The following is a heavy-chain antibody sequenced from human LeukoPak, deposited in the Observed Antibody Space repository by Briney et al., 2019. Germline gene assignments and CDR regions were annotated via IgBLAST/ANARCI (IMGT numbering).Heavy chain of an antibody. J-gene: IGHJ4*02. V-gene: IGHV1-2*02. CDR1: GYTFIGYY. D-gene: IGHD6-19*01. Sequence: ASVKVSCKTSGYTFIGYYMHWVRQAPGQGLEWMGWINPNSGGTNYAQKFQGRVTMTRDTSISTAYMELSRLRSDDTAVYYCARVWQSSGWYDYWGQGTLVTVSS. CDR2: INPNSGGT. CDR3: ARVWQSSGWYDY.